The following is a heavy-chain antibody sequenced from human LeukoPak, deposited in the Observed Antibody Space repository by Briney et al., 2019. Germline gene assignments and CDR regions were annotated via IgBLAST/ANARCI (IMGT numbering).Heavy chain of an antibody. Sequence: GGSLRLSCAASGFTFNNYHMSWVRQSPGKGLEWVAAISSSGADTYYAESVKCRFTISRDNSKNTLFLQMSSLRAEDTAVYYCAKEIFYGDQTSLDYWGQGTLVTVSS. CDR3: AKEIFYGDQTSLDY. CDR2: ISSSGADT. CDR1: GFTFNNYH. V-gene: IGHV3-23*01. J-gene: IGHJ4*02. D-gene: IGHD4-17*01.